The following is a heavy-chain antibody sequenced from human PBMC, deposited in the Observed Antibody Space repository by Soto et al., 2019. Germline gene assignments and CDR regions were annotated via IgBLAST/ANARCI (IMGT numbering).Heavy chain of an antibody. V-gene: IGHV7-4-1*01. D-gene: IGHD2-2*01. CDR3: ARDSSAALFDY. CDR2: IATNTGNT. CDR1: GYTFTGYS. Sequence: GSVKVSCKASGYTFTGYSINWVRQAPGQGFEWMGWIATNTGNTTYAQGFTRRFVSSLDTSVTTAYLQIYSLKAEDTAVYYCARDSSAALFDYWGQGNLVTVSS. J-gene: IGHJ4*02.